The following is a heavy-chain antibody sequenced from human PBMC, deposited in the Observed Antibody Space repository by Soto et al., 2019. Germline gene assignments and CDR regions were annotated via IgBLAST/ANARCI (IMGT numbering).Heavy chain of an antibody. Sequence: GGSLRLSCAASGFTFSSYAMSWVRQAPGKGLEWVSAISGSGGSTYYAESVKGRFTFSRDNSKNTLYLQMNSLRAEDTAVYYCAKRELDYYYYYMDVWGKGTTVTVSS. J-gene: IGHJ6*03. CDR2: ISGSGGST. CDR3: AKRELDYYYYYMDV. V-gene: IGHV3-23*01. CDR1: GFTFSSYA. D-gene: IGHD1-26*01.